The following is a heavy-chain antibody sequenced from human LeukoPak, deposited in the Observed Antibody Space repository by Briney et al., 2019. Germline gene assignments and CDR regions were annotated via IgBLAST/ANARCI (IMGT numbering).Heavy chain of an antibody. CDR1: GHTFTSYY. CDR2: INPSGGST. Sequence: ASVKVSCKASGHTFTSYYMHWVRQAPGQGLEWMGIINPSGGSTSYAQKFQGRVTMTRDTSTSTVYMGLSSLRSEDTAVYYCARDVGGSYTFDYWGQGTLVTVSS. V-gene: IGHV1-46*01. CDR3: ARDVGGSYTFDY. J-gene: IGHJ4*02. D-gene: IGHD1-26*01.